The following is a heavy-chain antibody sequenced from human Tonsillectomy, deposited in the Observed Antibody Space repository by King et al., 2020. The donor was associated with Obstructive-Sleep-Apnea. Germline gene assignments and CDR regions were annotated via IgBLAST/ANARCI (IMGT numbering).Heavy chain of an antibody. V-gene: IGHV4-34*01. CDR3: ARDGKIDTSLWFGELLAAFDI. D-gene: IGHD3-10*01. CDR1: GGSFSGYY. CDR2: INHSGST. Sequence: VQLQQWGAGLLKPSETLSLTCAVYGGSFSGYYWSWIRQPPGKGLEWIGEINHSGSTNYNPSLKSRVTISVDTSKNQFSLKLSSVTAADTAVYYCARDGKIDTSLWFGELLAAFDIWGQGTMVTVSS. J-gene: IGHJ3*02.